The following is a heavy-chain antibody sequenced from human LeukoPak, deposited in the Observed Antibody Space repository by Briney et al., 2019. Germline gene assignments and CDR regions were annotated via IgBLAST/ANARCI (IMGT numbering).Heavy chain of an antibody. Sequence: ASVKVSCKASGYTFTSYAMHWVRQAPGQRLEWMGWINAGNGNTKYSQKFQGRVTITRDTSASTAYMELSSLRSEDTAVYYCARGYCSSTSCYRFDPWGQGTLVTVSS. CDR2: INAGNGNT. D-gene: IGHD2-2*02. CDR3: ARGYCSSTSCYRFDP. J-gene: IGHJ5*02. CDR1: GYTFTSYA. V-gene: IGHV1-3*01.